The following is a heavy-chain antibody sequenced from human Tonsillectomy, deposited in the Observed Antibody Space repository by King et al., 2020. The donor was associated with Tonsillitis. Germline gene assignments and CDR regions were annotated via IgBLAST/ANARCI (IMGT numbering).Heavy chain of an antibody. CDR2: IYYSGST. J-gene: IGHJ5*02. CDR1: GGSISSYY. V-gene: IGHV4-59*01. Sequence: QLQESGPGLVKPSETLSLTCTVSGGSISSYYWSWIRQPPGKGLEWIGYIYYSGSTNYNPSLKSRVTISVDTSKNQFSLKLRSVTAADTAVYYCARGLSPPRSLYYDFWSGYYYESDWFDPWGQGTLVTVSS. CDR3: ARGLSPPRSLYYDFWSGYYYESDWFDP. D-gene: IGHD3-3*01.